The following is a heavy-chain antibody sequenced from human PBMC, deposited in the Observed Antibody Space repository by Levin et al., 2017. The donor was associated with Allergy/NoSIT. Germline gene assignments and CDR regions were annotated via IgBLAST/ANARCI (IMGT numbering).Heavy chain of an antibody. CDR1: GFSFSNAW. CDR3: AKDLSAVPAANYYYGMDV. CDR2: IKSKTDGGTI. J-gene: IGHJ6*02. V-gene: IGHV3-15*01. D-gene: IGHD2-2*01. Sequence: PGGSLRLSCAASGFSFSNAWMSWARQAPGKGLEWVGRIKSKTDGGTIEYAAPVKGRFTISRDDSKNTLYLHMNSLRAEDTAIYYCAKDLSAVPAANYYYGMDVWGQGTTVTVSS.